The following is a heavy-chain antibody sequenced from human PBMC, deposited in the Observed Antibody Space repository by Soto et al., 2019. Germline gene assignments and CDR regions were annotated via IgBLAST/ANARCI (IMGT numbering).Heavy chain of an antibody. J-gene: IGHJ4*02. CDR2: ISGTCTNT. V-gene: IGHV3-23*01. D-gene: IGHD3-16*02. CDR1: RCTLWSYP. CDR3: EKAVYLLDFDY. Sequence: LRRSRVAPRCTLWSYPKNWFRQAGREGPEWGATISGTCTNTYSADSVKGRFTITRDNSKYTLYLQMNSLSTEDTAVYYCEKAVYLLDFDYWGQGTLVTVSS.